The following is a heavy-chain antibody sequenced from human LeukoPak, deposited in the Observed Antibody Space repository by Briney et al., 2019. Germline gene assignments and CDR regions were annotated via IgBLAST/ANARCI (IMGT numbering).Heavy chain of an antibody. CDR1: GGSISSYY. CDR2: IYYSGST. Sequence: SETLSLTCTVSGGSISSYYWSWIRQPPGKGLEWIGYIYYSGSTDYNPSLKSRVTISVDTSKNQFSLKLSSVTAADTAVYYCAREGVTKYYFDYWGQGTLVTVSS. J-gene: IGHJ4*02. D-gene: IGHD4-11*01. CDR3: AREGVTKYYFDY. V-gene: IGHV4-59*01.